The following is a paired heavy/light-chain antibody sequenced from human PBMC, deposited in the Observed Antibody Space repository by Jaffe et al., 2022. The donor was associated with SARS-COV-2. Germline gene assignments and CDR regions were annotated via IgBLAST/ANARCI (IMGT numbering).Light chain of an antibody. CDR1: QTVVSY. V-gene: IGKV1-39*01. CDR3: QQSHSTPQT. J-gene: IGKJ1*01. CDR2: SAS. Sequence: DIQMTQSPSSLSASVGDRVTITCRASQTVVSYLNWYQQKPGKAPKLLIYSASSLQSGVPSRFSGSGSGTDFTLTISSLQREDFATYYCQQSHSTPQTFGQGTKVEI.
Heavy chain of an antibody. Sequence: EVQLLESGGGLVQPGGSLRLSCAASGFTFSTYVMGWVRQAPGKGLEWVSAIRTLGATTYYADSVRGRFSISRDNSNNTLFLQMNSLRADDTAVYYCTKLTVTQHHLDGSFDHWGQGALVTVSS. D-gene: IGHD4-17*01. CDR1: GFTFSTYV. CDR2: IRTLGATT. V-gene: IGHV3-23*01. J-gene: IGHJ4*02. CDR3: TKLTVTQHHLDGSFDH.